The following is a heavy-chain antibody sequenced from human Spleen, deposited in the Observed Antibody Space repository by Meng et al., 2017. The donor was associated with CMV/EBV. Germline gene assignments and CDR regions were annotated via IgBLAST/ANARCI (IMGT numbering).Heavy chain of an antibody. D-gene: IGHD5-18*01. CDR2: IYRGGDT. Sequence: CAASGFTVSSGYMSWVRQAAGKGLEWVSFIYRGGDTFYADSVKDRFTISRDNSKNTLYLQMNSLRPEDTAVYYCARPMYSYGAGFDSWGQGTLVTVSS. J-gene: IGHJ4*02. V-gene: IGHV3-66*02. CDR3: ARPMYSYGAGFDS. CDR1: GFTVSSGY.